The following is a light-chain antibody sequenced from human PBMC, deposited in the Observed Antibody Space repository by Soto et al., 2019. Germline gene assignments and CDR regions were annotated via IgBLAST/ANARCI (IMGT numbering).Light chain of an antibody. V-gene: IGKV1-39*01. Sequence: DIQMTQSPSSLSGSVVDRVTITCRASQSISSYLNWYQQKPGKAPKLLIYASSSFQSWVPSMCSGSGSGTEVSLTISSLQPDDFATYYCQQYDSYSSTFGQGTKVDIK. CDR2: ASS. J-gene: IGKJ1*01. CDR1: QSISSY. CDR3: QQYDSYSST.